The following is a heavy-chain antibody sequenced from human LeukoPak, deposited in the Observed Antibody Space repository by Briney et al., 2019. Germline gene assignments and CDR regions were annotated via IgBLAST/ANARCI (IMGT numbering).Heavy chain of an antibody. J-gene: IGHJ4*02. CDR2: INWNGGST. D-gene: IGHD6-13*01. V-gene: IGHV3-20*04. CDR3: ARLKAAAGSNFDY. CDR1: AFTFDDYG. Sequence: GGSLRLSCAASAFTFDDYGMSWVRQAPGKGLEWVSGINWNGGSTSYADSVKGRFTISRGTAKNSLYLQMNSLRAEDTALYYCARLKAAAGSNFDYWGQGTLVTVSS.